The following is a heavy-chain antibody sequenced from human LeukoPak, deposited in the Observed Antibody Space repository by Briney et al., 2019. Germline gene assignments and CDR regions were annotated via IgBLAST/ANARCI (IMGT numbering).Heavy chain of an antibody. CDR3: TRQLGWASDTGDS. J-gene: IGHJ5*01. CDR1: GGSISGSRRY. V-gene: IGHV4-39*01. CDR2: IRYIGTT. Sequence: PSETLSLTCNVSGGSISGSRRYWGWVRQPPGGGLEGIGSIRYIGTTYYNPSLQSRLTISVDNSQNQFSLKLKSVTAADTSMYYCTRQLGWASDTGDSWGQGTLVTVSS. D-gene: IGHD6-19*01.